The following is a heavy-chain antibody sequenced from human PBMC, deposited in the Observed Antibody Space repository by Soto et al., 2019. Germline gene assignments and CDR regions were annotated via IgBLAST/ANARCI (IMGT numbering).Heavy chain of an antibody. Sequence: QITLKESVPTLVKPTQTLTLTCTFSGFSLSTSGGGVGWTRQPTGKALASLALIYWDDDTRYRPSLKSRLTPTKVTSKKRVVLTMTDMDSVDTATYSGAHRPSSCSGGSCYSGVDYWGQGTLVTVSS. CDR3: AHRPSSCSGGSCYSGVDY. CDR2: IYWDDDT. J-gene: IGHJ4*02. V-gene: IGHV2-5*02. D-gene: IGHD2-15*01. CDR1: GFSLSTSGGG.